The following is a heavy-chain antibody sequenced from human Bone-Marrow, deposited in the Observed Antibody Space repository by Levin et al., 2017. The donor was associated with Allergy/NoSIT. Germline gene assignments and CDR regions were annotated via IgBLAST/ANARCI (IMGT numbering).Heavy chain of an antibody. Sequence: GGSLRLSCAVSGFTFKDYYMSWIRQAPGKGLEWVSYISASGSTKYYSDSVQGRFTISRDNAKSSLYLQMNSLRAEDTAVYYCARETCTSTSCEYYYYYYYGLDVWGQGTTVTVSS. CDR3: ARETCTSTSCEYYYYYYYGLDV. D-gene: IGHD2-2*01. V-gene: IGHV3-11*01. CDR2: ISASGSTK. J-gene: IGHJ6*02. CDR1: GFTFKDYY.